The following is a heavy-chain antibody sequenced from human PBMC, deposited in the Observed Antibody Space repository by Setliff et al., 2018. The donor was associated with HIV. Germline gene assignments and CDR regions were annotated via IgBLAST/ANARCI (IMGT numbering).Heavy chain of an antibody. J-gene: IGHJ3*01. Sequence: GESLKISCKGSEYTFATYWIGWVRQVPGKGLEWMAIIYPDDSNIRYNPSFQSRVTISVDKSITTAYLQWNSLETPDTAIYFCARRDGRRMNAFDFWGQGTMVTVSS. CDR1: EYTFATYW. CDR2: IYPDDSNI. CDR3: ARRDGRRMNAFDF. V-gene: IGHV5-51*01. D-gene: IGHD2-21*02.